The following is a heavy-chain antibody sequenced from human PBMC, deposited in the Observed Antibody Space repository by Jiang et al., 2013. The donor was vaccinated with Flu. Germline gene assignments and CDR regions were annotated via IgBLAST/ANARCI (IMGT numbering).Heavy chain of an antibody. CDR1: GYMFTSYY. Sequence: GAEVKKPGASVKVSCKASGYMFTSYYVHWVRQAPGQGLEWMGIINPSGGATTYAQEFQGRVTMTKDTSTNTAYMELSSLRSEDTAVYYCARARLGSTPHGGDYWGQGTLVTVSS. CDR2: INPSGGAT. CDR3: ARARLGSTPHGGDY. J-gene: IGHJ4*02. V-gene: IGHV1-46*01. D-gene: IGHD2-2*01.